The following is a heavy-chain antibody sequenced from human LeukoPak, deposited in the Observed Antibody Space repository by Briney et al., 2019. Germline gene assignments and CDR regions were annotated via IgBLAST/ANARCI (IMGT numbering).Heavy chain of an antibody. V-gene: IGHV3-23*01. J-gene: IGHJ4*02. CDR2: ISGSASRT. CDR3: AKDLSPLDD. CDR1: GFTFSSSA. Sequence: GGSLRLSCAASGFTFSSSAMTWVRQAPGKGLEWVPAISGSASRTYYADSVKGRFTISRDNSKNTLYLQMNSLRAEDTAVYYCAKDLSPLDDWGQGTLVTVSS.